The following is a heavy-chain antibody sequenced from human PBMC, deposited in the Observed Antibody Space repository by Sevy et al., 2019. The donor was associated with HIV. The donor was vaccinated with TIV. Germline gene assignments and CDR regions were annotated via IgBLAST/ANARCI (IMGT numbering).Heavy chain of an antibody. J-gene: IGHJ5*02. D-gene: IGHD3-3*01. CDR3: ARDYRRDFWSGYSNYFDP. CDR2: MYHSGST. V-gene: IGHV4-59*01. Sequence: SETLSLTCTVSGDSITLYFWSWIRQPPGKGLEWIGYMYHSGSTNYNPSLKRRVSLSIDTSKNEFSLTLSSVTAADTAVYYCARDYRRDFWSGYSNYFDPWGPGILVTVSS. CDR1: GDSITLYF.